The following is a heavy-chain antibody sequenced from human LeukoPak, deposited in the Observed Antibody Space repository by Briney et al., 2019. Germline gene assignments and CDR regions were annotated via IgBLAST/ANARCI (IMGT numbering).Heavy chain of an antibody. Sequence: SVKVSCKASGGTFSSYAISWVRQAPGQGLEWMGGIIPIFGTANYAQKFQGRVTITADESTSTAYMELSSLRFEDTAVYYCARSGLYSSSWYRYWGQGTLVTVSS. CDR1: GGTFSSYA. J-gene: IGHJ4*02. CDR2: IIPIFGTA. V-gene: IGHV1-69*13. CDR3: ARSGLYSSSWYRY. D-gene: IGHD6-13*01.